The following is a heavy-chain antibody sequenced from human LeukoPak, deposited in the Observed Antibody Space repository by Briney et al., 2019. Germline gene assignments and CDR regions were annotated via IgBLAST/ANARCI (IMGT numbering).Heavy chain of an antibody. CDR3: ARDPSSSSGDY. J-gene: IGHJ4*02. D-gene: IGHD6-6*01. Sequence: ASVKVSRKASGYTFTGYYMHWVRQAPGQGLEWMGWINPNSGGTNYAQKFQGRVTMTRDTSISTAYMGLSRLRSDDTAVYYCARDPSSSSGDYWGQGTLVTVSS. CDR2: INPNSGGT. V-gene: IGHV1-2*02. CDR1: GYTFTGYY.